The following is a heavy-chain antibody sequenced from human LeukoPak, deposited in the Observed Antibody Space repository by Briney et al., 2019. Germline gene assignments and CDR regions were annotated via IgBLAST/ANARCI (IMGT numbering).Heavy chain of an antibody. CDR2: IGSSGNTI. Sequence: GGSLRLSCAASGFTFRNFFMTWIRQTPGKGLEWVSYIGSSGNTIYYADSVKGRFTISRDNSKNTLYLQMNSLRAEDTAVYYCARAYDFWSGHFDYWGQGTLVTVSS. CDR1: GFTFRNFF. J-gene: IGHJ4*02. D-gene: IGHD3-3*01. CDR3: ARAYDFWSGHFDY. V-gene: IGHV3-11*04.